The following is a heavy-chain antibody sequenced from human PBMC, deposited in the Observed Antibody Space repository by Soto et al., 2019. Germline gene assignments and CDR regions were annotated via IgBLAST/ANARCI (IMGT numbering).Heavy chain of an antibody. Sequence: SETLSLTCTVSGGSISSSSYYWGWIRQSPGKGLEWIGEIYHSGSTNHNPSLKSRVIISVDKSRNQFSLKLSSVTAADSAVYFCASHRGNTFGPYDDWGQGTQVTVSS. CDR3: ASHRGNTFGPYDD. V-gene: IGHV4-39*07. CDR2: IYHSGST. CDR1: GGSISSSSYY. D-gene: IGHD3-16*01. J-gene: IGHJ4*01.